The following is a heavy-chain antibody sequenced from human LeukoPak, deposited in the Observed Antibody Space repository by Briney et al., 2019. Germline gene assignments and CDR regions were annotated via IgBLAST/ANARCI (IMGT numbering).Heavy chain of an antibody. V-gene: IGHV4-30-2*01. CDR1: GGSISSGGYS. CDR2: IYHSGST. J-gene: IGHJ4*02. CDR3: ARGYGSGWYYFDY. Sequence: SQTLSLTCAVSGGSISSGGYSWSWIRQPPGKGLEWIGYIYHSGSTYYNPSLKSRVTISVDRSKNQFSLKLSSVTAADTAVYYCARGYGSGWYYFDYWGQGTLVTVSS. D-gene: IGHD6-19*01.